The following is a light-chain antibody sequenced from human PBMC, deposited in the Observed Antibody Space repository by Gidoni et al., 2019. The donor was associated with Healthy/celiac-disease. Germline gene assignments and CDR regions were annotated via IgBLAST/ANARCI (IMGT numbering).Light chain of an antibody. CDR2: KDS. J-gene: IGLJ2*01. CDR3: YSAADNNPVV. V-gene: IGLV3-27*01. CDR1: VLAKKY. Sequence: SYELTQPSSVSVSPGQTARIPCPGDVLAKKYARWFQQKPGQAPVLVIYKDSERPSGIPERFSGSSSGTTVTLTISGAQVEDEADYYCYSAADNNPVVFGGGTKLTVL.